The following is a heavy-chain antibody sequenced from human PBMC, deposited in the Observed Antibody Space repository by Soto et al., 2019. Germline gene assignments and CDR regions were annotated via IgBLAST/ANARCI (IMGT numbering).Heavy chain of an antibody. CDR2: INAGNGNT. J-gene: IGHJ4*02. CDR1: GYTFTSYA. Sequence: ASVKASCKASGYTFTSYAMHWARQAPGQRLEWIRWINAGNGNTKYSQKFQGRVTITRDTSASTAYMELSSLRSKDTAVYYCAVTVCGVVIIPYFVYWGQGALVT. CDR3: AVTVCGVVIIPYFVY. D-gene: IGHD3-3*01. V-gene: IGHV1-3*01.